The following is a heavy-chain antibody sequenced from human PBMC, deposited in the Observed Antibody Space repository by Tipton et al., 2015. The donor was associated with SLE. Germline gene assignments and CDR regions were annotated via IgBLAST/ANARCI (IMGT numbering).Heavy chain of an antibody. CDR3: AKGTGTSWRNGGGPFDY. Sequence: GSLRLSCAASGFTFSSYAMSWVRQAPGKGLEWVSAISGSGGSTYYADSVKGRFTISRDNSKNTLYLQMNSLRAEDTAVYYCAKGTGTSWRNGGGPFDYWGQGTLVTVSS. V-gene: IGHV3-23*01. J-gene: IGHJ4*02. CDR1: GFTFSSYA. D-gene: IGHD2-2*01. CDR2: ISGSGGST.